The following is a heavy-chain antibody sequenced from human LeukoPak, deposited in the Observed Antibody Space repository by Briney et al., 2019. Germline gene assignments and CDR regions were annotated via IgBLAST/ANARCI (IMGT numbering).Heavy chain of an antibody. D-gene: IGHD6-6*01. CDR2: IYSTGST. V-gene: IGHV3-66*01. CDR3: AKDLGSSIAAPWFDP. CDR1: KFSVSSNY. Sequence: AGESLKISCAASKFSVSSNYMTWVRQAPGKGLEWVSVIYSTGSTYYADSVKGRFTISRDNSKNTLYLQMNSLRAEDTAVYYCAKDLGSSIAAPWFDPWGQGTLVTVSS. J-gene: IGHJ5*02.